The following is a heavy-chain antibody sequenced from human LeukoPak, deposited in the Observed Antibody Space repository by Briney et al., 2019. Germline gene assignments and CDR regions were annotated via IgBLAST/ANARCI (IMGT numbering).Heavy chain of an antibody. J-gene: IGHJ4*02. CDR1: GYTFTSYG. CDR2: ISAYNGNT. V-gene: IGHV1-18*01. Sequence: ASVKVSCKASGYTFTSYGISWVRQAPGQGLEWMGWISAYNGNTNYAQKLQGRVTMTRDTSISTAYMELSRLRSDDTAVYYCASWAGGYDSDFDYWGQGTLVTVSS. CDR3: ASWAGGYDSDFDY. D-gene: IGHD5-12*01.